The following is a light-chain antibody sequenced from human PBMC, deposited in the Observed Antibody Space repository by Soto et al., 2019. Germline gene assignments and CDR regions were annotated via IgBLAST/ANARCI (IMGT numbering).Light chain of an antibody. J-gene: IGLJ2*01. CDR2: DVS. CDR3: CSYAGSYTLVV. Sequence: QSVLTQPRSVSGSPGQSVTISCTGTSSDVGCYNYVSWYQQHPGKAPKLMIYDVSKRPSGVPDRFSGSKSGNTASLTISGLQAEDEADYYCCSYAGSYTLVVFGGGTKVTVL. V-gene: IGLV2-11*01. CDR1: SSDVGCYNY.